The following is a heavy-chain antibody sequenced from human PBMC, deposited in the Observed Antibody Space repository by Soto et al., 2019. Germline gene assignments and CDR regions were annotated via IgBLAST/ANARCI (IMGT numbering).Heavy chain of an antibody. Sequence: QVQLQESGPGLVKPSQTLSLTCTVSGGSISSGGYYWSWIRQHPGKGLEWIGYIYYSGSTYYNPYLKSRVTISVNTSKNQFSLKLSSVTAADTAVYYCARDLGIAAAGIYWYFDLWGRGTLVTVSS. CDR1: GGSISSGGYY. D-gene: IGHD6-13*01. CDR2: IYYSGST. CDR3: ARDLGIAAAGIYWYFDL. V-gene: IGHV4-31*03. J-gene: IGHJ2*01.